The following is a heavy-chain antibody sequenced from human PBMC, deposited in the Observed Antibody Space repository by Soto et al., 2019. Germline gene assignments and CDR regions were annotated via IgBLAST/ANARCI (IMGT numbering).Heavy chain of an antibody. D-gene: IGHD3-10*01. Sequence: QVQLQESGPGLVKPSQTLSLTCTVSGGSISSGDYYWSWIRQPPGKGLEWIGYISYSGSTYYNPSLKSRVTLSVDTSKTQFSLKLSSVTAADTAVYYCARVGGFGATTIDYWGQGTLVTVSS. J-gene: IGHJ4*02. CDR2: ISYSGST. CDR1: GGSISSGDYY. CDR3: ARVGGFGATTIDY. V-gene: IGHV4-30-4*01.